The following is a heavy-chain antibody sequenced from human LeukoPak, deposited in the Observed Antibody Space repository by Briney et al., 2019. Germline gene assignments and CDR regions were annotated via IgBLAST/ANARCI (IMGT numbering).Heavy chain of an antibody. D-gene: IGHD3-10*01. J-gene: IGHJ6*03. CDR2: IKQDGSEK. V-gene: IGHV3-7*01. CDR1: GFTFSSYW. CDR3: ARDPEVSWFGVYYYMDV. Sequence: PGGSLRLSCAASGFTFSSYWMSWVRQAPGKGLEWVANIKQDGSEKYYVDSVKGRFTISRDNAKNSLYLQMNSLRAEDTAVYYCARDPEVSWFGVYYYMDVWGKGTTVTVSS.